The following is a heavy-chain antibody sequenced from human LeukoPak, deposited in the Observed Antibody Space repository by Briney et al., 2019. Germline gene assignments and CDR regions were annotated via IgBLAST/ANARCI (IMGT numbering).Heavy chain of an antibody. CDR1: GFTFSSYA. CDR2: ISSNGGST. Sequence: GFLRLSCAASGFTFSSYAMHWVRQAPGKGLEFVSAISSNGGSTYYANSVKGRFTISRDNSKNTLYLQMGSLRAEDMAVYCCARSFGSYFSYMDVWGKGTTVTVSS. CDR3: ARSFGSYFSYMDV. D-gene: IGHD1-26*01. V-gene: IGHV3-64*01. J-gene: IGHJ6*03.